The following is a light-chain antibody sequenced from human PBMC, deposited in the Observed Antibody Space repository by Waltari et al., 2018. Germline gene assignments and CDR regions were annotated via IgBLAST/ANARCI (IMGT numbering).Light chain of an antibody. CDR2: EVT. Sequence: QSALTQPPSPSGSRGPSVTISCTGPSSDVGSYHFVSAYQQHPDTAPKLMIYEVTKRPSGVPDLFSGSKSGNTASLTVSGLQAEDEADYYCSSYAGSNNVIFGGGTRLTVL. V-gene: IGLV2-8*01. J-gene: IGLJ2*01. CDR1: SSDVGSYHF. CDR3: SSYAGSNNVI.